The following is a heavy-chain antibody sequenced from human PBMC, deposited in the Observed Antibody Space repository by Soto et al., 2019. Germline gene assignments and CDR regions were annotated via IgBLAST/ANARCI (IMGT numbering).Heavy chain of an antibody. Sequence: SETLSLTCAVYGGSFSGYYWSWIRQPPGKGLEWIGEINHSGSTNYNPSLKSRVTISVDTSKNQFSLKLSSVTAADTAVYYCARGYRARIFSGIDAFDIWGQGTRVTVSS. D-gene: IGHD3-9*01. J-gene: IGHJ3*02. CDR2: INHSGST. CDR1: GGSFSGYY. V-gene: IGHV4-34*01. CDR3: ARGYRARIFSGIDAFDI.